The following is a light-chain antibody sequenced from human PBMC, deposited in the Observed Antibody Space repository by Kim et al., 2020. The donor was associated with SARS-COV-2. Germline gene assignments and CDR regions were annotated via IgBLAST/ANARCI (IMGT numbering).Light chain of an antibody. CDR3: SSYAGSPYV. J-gene: IGLJ1*01. V-gene: IGLV2-8*01. CDR2: DVN. Sequence: PGQSVTISCTGTTGDVGGYKYVSWYQQHPGQAPRLMLYDVNKRPSGVPDRFSGSKSGDTAALTVSGLQAEDEADYYCSSYAGSPYVFGTGTKVTVL. CDR1: TGDVGGYKY.